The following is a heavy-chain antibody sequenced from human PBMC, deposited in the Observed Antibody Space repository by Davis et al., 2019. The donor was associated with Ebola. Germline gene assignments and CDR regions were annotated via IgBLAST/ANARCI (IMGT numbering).Heavy chain of an antibody. CDR2: IRSKANSYAT. CDR1: GFTFSGSA. J-gene: IGHJ4*02. CDR3: TSTVTDSDY. V-gene: IGHV3-73*01. D-gene: IGHD4-11*01. Sequence: GESLKISCAASGFTFSGSAMHWVRQASGKGLEWVGRIRSKANSYATAYAASVKGRFTICRDDSKNTAYLQMNSLKTEDTAVYYCTSTVTDSDYWGQGTLVTVSS.